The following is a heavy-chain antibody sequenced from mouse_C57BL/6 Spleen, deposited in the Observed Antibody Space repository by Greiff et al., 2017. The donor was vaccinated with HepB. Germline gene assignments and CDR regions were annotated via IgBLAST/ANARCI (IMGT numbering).Heavy chain of an antibody. Sequence: VQLQQPGAELVKPGASVKLSCKASGYTFTSYWMHWVKQRPGQGLEWIGMIHPNSGSTNYNEKFKSKATLTVDKSSSTAYMQLSSLTSEDSAVYYCARWAIVGRYFDYWGQGTTLTVSS. V-gene: IGHV1-64*01. CDR2: IHPNSGST. J-gene: IGHJ2*01. D-gene: IGHD2-12*01. CDR3: ARWAIVGRYFDY. CDR1: GYTFTSYW.